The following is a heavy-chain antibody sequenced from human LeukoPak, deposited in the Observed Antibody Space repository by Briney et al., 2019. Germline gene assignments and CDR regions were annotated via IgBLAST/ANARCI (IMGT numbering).Heavy chain of an antibody. D-gene: IGHD6-13*01. CDR2: INPSGGST. CDR3: ARDSGDSSSWYYYYMDV. V-gene: IGHV1-46*01. J-gene: IGHJ6*03. Sequence: ASVKVSCKASGYTFTSYYMHWVRQAPGQGLEWMGIINPSGGSTSYAQKFQGRVTMTRDTSTSTVYMELSSLRSEDTAVYYCARDSGDSSSWYYYYMDVWGKGTTVTVSS. CDR1: GYTFTSYY.